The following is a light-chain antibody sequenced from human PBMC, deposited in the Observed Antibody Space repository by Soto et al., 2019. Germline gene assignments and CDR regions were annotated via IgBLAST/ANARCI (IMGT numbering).Light chain of an antibody. J-gene: IGLJ1*01. V-gene: IGLV1-40*01. Sequence: QPVLTQPPSVSGAPGQRVTISCTGSSSNIGAGYHVHWYQQLPGAAPKLLIYNNSNRPSGVPDRISGAKSGTSASLAITGLQAEDEADYYCQSYDSSLSGYVFGSGTKVTVL. CDR2: NNS. CDR1: SSNIGAGYH. CDR3: QSYDSSLSGYV.